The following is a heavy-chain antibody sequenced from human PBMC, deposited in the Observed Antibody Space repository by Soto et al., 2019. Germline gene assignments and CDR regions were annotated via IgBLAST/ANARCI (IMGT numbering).Heavy chain of an antibody. J-gene: IGHJ5*02. D-gene: IGHD3-16*01. Sequence: SETLSLTCNGSGGPITNYYWPWVRQSPEKGLEWIGYMYYNGNINYNPSPKSRVTISIDTSKNHFSLTLKSVTAADTAVYYCASGGNWFDPWGRGVQVT. CDR1: GGPITNYY. CDR2: MYYNGNI. CDR3: ASGGNWFDP. V-gene: IGHV4-59*01.